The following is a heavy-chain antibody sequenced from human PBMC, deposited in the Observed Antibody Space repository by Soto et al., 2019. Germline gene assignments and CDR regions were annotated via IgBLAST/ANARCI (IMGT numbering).Heavy chain of an antibody. V-gene: IGHV4-4*02. CDR1: GGSINSRYW. CDR3: ARCTTCYSSGRYEGGYYYFDY. Sequence: PSETLSLTCAVSGGSINSRYWWSWVRQSPGKGLEWIGEIYHSGSTNYNPSLKSRVTISVDKSKNQFSLNSSAVTAAGRAVYYFARCTTCYSSGRYEGGYYYFDYLGQGNLVNVHS. J-gene: IGHJ4*02. CDR2: IYHSGST. D-gene: IGHD2-21*01.